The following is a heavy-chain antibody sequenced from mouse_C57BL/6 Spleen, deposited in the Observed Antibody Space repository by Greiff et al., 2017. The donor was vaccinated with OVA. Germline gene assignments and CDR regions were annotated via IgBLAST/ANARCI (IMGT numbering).Heavy chain of an antibody. J-gene: IGHJ1*03. Sequence: LQESGAELVKPGASVKISCKASGYAFSSYWMNWVKQRPGKGLEWIGQIYPGDGDTNYNGKFKGQATLTADKSSSTAYMQLSSLTSEDSAVYFCARYVTLENWYFDVWGTGTTVTVSS. V-gene: IGHV1-80*01. D-gene: IGHD1-1*02. CDR2: IYPGDGDT. CDR1: GYAFSSYW. CDR3: ARYVTLENWYFDV.